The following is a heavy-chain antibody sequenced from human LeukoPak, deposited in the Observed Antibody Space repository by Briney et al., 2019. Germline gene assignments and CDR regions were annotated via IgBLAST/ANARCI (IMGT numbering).Heavy chain of an antibody. J-gene: IGHJ4*02. CDR1: GGSISSSRYY. D-gene: IGHD6-13*01. CDR3: AGGGYSNIWYQGPNRLDY. CDR2: INYSGST. V-gene: IGHV4-39*01. Sequence: EPSETLSLTCTVSGGSISSSRYYWGWIRQPPGKGLEWIGNINYSGSTFYNPSLKSRGTLSADTSKNQFSLRLSSVTAADTAVYYCAGGGYSNIWYQGPNRLDYWGQGTLVTVSS.